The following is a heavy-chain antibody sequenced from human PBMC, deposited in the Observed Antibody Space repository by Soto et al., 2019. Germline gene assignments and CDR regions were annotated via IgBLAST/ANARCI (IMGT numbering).Heavy chain of an antibody. V-gene: IGHV1-46*03. Sequence: ASVKVSCKASGYTFTSYDINWVRQATGQGLEWMGIINPSGGSTSYAQKFQGRVTMTRDTSTSTVYMELSSLRSEDTAVYYCARGVNYDFWSGYLTRDYYYYMDVWGKGTTVTVSS. CDR2: INPSGGST. CDR1: GYTFTSYD. D-gene: IGHD3-3*01. CDR3: ARGVNYDFWSGYLTRDYYYYMDV. J-gene: IGHJ6*03.